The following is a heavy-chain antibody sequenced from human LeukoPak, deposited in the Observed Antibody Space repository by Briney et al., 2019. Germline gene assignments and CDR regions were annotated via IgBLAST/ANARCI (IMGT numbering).Heavy chain of an antibody. D-gene: IGHD2-2*01. Sequence: AGSLRLSCAASGFTFSYYTMYWVRQAPGKGLEWVSSISSSSSYIYYADSVKGRFTISRDNAKNSLYLQMSSLGAEDTAVYYCANDCSSSSCYDYWGQGTLVTVSS. CDR2: ISSSSSYI. CDR3: ANDCSSSSCYDY. V-gene: IGHV3-21*01. J-gene: IGHJ4*02. CDR1: GFTFSYYT.